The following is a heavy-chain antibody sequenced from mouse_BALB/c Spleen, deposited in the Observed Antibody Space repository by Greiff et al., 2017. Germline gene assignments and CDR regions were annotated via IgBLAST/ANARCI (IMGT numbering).Heavy chain of an antibody. CDR2: ISSGGGST. D-gene: IGHD2-1*01. V-gene: IGHV5-12-1*01. CDR1: GFAFSSYD. Sequence: EVKLEESGGGLVKPGGSLKLSCAASGFAFSSYDMSWVRQTPEKRLEWVAYISSGGGSTYYPDTVKGRFTISRDNAKNTLYLQMSRLKSEDTAMYYCERQGGNYLYCYAMDYWGQGTSVTVSS. CDR3: ERQGGNYLYCYAMDY. J-gene: IGHJ4*01.